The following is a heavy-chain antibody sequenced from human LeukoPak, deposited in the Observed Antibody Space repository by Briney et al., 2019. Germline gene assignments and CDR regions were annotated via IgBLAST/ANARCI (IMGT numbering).Heavy chain of an antibody. D-gene: IGHD6-19*01. CDR3: AKDFSSIDY. CDR1: GFTFGTYA. V-gene: IGHV3-23*01. J-gene: IGHJ4*02. CDR2: ISGSGGST. Sequence: GGSLRLSCAASGFTFGTYAMTWVRQAPGKGLEWVSVISGSGGSTNYADSVKGRFIISRDNSRNALFLQMNSLRAEDTAVYYCAKDFSSIDYWGQGTLVTVSS.